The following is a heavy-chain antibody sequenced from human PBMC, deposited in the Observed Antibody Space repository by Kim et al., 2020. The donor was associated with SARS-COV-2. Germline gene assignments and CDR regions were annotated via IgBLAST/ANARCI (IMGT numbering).Heavy chain of an antibody. D-gene: IGHD6-19*01. V-gene: IGHV3-53*01. CDR2: IYIDGNT. CDR1: GVTVSSNY. CDR3: SRAGLVPFDY. J-gene: IGHJ4*02. Sequence: GGSLRLSCAASGVTVSSNYMSWVRQAPGKGLDWVSVIYIDGNTYYADSVKVRFTISRDNSQNTLYLQMNSLRVEDTAIYYCSRAGLVPFDYWGQGTLVT.